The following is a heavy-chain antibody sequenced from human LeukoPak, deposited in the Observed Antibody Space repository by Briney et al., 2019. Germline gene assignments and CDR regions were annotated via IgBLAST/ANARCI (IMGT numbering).Heavy chain of an antibody. D-gene: IGHD5-18*01. CDR2: ISSSSSYL. CDR3: AKVRGYSYGYIDY. CDR1: GFTFTNYT. V-gene: IGHV3-21*04. Sequence: GGSLRLSCAASGFTFTNYTMNWVRQAPGKGLEWVSSISSSSSYLYYADSVKGRFTISRDNAKSSLYLQMNSLRAEDTAVYYCAKVRGYSYGYIDYWGQGTLVTVSS. J-gene: IGHJ4*02.